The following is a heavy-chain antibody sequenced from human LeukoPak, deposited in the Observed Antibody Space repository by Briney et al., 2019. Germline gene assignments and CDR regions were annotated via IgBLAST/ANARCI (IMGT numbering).Heavy chain of an antibody. J-gene: IGHJ3*02. Sequence: SETLSLTCTVSGYSISRGYYWGWIRQPPGKGLEWIGCIYHSGSTYYNPSLKSRVTISVDTSKNQFSLRLSSVTAADTAVYYCARATYYYDSSGYWTLEFDFDIWGQGTMVTVSS. V-gene: IGHV4-38-2*02. CDR3: ARATYYYDSSGYWTLEFDFDI. D-gene: IGHD3-22*01. CDR2: IYHSGST. CDR1: GYSISRGYY.